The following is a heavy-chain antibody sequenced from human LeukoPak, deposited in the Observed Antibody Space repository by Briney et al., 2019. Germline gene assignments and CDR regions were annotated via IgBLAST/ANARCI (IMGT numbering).Heavy chain of an antibody. D-gene: IGHD3-16*02. V-gene: IGHV3-23*01. CDR2: ISGSGGST. Sequence: GGSLRLSCAASGFTFSSYAMSWVRQAPGKGLEWVSAISGSGGSTYYADSVKGRFTISRDNSKNTLYLQMNSLRAVDTAVYYCAKDLGGYRQYYFDYWGQGTLVTVSS. CDR1: GFTFSSYA. J-gene: IGHJ4*02. CDR3: AKDLGGYRQYYFDY.